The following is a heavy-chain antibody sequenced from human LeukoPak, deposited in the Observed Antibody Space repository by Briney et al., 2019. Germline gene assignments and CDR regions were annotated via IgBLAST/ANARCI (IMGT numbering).Heavy chain of an antibody. V-gene: IGHV3-7*01. CDR3: ARAILGDFWSGFGWFDP. CDR2: IKQDGSEK. CDR1: GFTFSSYW. D-gene: IGHD3-3*01. J-gene: IGHJ5*02. Sequence: GGSLRLSCAASGFTFSSYWMSWVRQAPGKGLEWVANIKQDGSEKYYVDSVKGRFTISRDNAKNSLYLQMNSLRAEDTAVYYCARAILGDFWSGFGWFDPWGQGTLVTVSS.